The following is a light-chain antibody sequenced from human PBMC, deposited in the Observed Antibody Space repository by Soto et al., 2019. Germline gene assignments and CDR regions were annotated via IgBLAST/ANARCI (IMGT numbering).Light chain of an antibody. CDR2: LGS. V-gene: IGKV2-28*01. CDR1: QSLLHSNGYNY. Sequence: DIVMIQSPLSLPVTPGEPASISCRSSQSLLHSNGYNYLDWYLQKPGQSPQLLIYLGSNRASGVPDRFSGSGSGTDFTLKISRVEAVDVGVYYCMQALQTPRTFGQGTKLEIK. J-gene: IGKJ2*01. CDR3: MQALQTPRT.